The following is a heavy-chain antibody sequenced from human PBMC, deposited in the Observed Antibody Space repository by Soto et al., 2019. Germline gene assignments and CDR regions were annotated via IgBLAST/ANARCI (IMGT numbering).Heavy chain of an antibody. V-gene: IGHV3-64*02. CDR3: ARGDLEGAPDDDYGMDV. J-gene: IGHJ6*02. D-gene: IGHD1-1*01. CDR1: GFTLSSYA. CDR2: ISSKGGST. Sequence: GGSLRLSCAASGFTLSSYAMHCVRQASGKGLEYVSAISSKGGSTYYADSVKGRFTISRDKSKNTLYLQMGSLRAEDMAVYYCARGDLEGAPDDDYGMDVWGQGTTVTVSS.